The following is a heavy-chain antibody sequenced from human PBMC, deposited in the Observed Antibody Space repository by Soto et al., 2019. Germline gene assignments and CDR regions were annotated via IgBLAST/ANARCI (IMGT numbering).Heavy chain of an antibody. D-gene: IGHD1-26*01. V-gene: IGHV3-9*01. CDR3: AKDGGATPYYLDY. J-gene: IGHJ4*02. CDR2: ISWNSGSI. CDR1: GFTFDDYA. Sequence: EVQLVESGGGLVQPGRSLRLSCAASGFTFDDYAMHWVRQAPGKGLEWVSGISWNSGSIGYADSVKGRFTISRDNAKNSLYLQINSLRVEDTALYYCAKDGGATPYYLDYWGQGIPVTVSS.